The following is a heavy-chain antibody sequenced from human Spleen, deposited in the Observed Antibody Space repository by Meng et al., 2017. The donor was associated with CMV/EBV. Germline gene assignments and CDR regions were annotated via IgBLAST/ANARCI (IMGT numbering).Heavy chain of an antibody. D-gene: IGHD4-17*01. CDR3: ARDLGDYGDYPDY. Sequence: LSLTCAASGFTFSSYWMSWVRQAPGKGLEWVANIKQDGSEKYYVDSVKGRFTISRDNAKNSLYLQMNSLRAEDTAVYYCARDLGDYGDYPDYWGQGTLVTVSS. V-gene: IGHV3-7*01. CDR1: GFTFSSYW. CDR2: IKQDGSEK. J-gene: IGHJ4*02.